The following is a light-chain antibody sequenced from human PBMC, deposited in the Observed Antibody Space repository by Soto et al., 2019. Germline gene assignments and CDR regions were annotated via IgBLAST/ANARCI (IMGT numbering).Light chain of an antibody. J-gene: IGKJ4*01. V-gene: IGKV3-20*01. CDR2: HAS. CDR1: QTISKNY. CDR3: QQYDSSPLT. Sequence: EIVLTQSPGTLSLSPGERATLSCRASQTISKNYLAWYQQKPGQAPRPLIYHASTRAAGIPDRFSGSGSGTDFTLTISRLEPEDFAVYFCQQYDSSPLTFGGGTKVEI.